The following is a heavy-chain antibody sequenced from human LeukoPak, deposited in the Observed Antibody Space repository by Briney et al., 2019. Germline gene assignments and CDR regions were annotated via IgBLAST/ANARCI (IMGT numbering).Heavy chain of an antibody. Sequence: SESLSLTCVVYRGSLSGYYWRWIRQPPGQGLEWIGDINHSGSTNYNPSPKSRVTISVYTSKKLLSLKLSSVTAAETAVYYCARGRGVLRFFNMDVWGKGTTVPVSS. D-gene: IGHD3-3*01. CDR3: ARGRGVLRFFNMDV. V-gene: IGHV4-34*01. CDR2: INHSGST. J-gene: IGHJ6*03. CDR1: RGSLSGYY.